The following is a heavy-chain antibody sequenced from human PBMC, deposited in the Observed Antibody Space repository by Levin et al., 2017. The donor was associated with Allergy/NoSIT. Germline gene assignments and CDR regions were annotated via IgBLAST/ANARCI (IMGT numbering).Heavy chain of an antibody. Sequence: ASVKVSCKVSGYTLTELSMHWVRQAPGKGLEWMGGFDPEDGETIYAQKFQGRVTMTEDTSTDTAYMELSSLRSEDTAVYYCATDLRGLGSGPFITDDGMGVWGQGTTVTVSS. D-gene: IGHD3-10*01. CDR3: ATDLRGLGSGPFITDDGMGV. J-gene: IGHJ6*02. CDR1: GYTLTELS. CDR2: FDPEDGET. V-gene: IGHV1-24*01.